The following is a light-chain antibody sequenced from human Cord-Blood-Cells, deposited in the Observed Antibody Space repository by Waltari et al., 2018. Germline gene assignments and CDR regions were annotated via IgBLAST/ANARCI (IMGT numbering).Light chain of an antibody. CDR2: DVS. CDR1: SSDVGGYNY. Sequence: QSALTQPRSVSGSPGQSVTISCTGTSSDVGGYNYVSWYQQHPGKAPKLMIYDVSKRPSGVPDRFSGSKSGKTASRTISGLQAEDEADYYCCSYAGSYTLVFGGGTKLTVL. J-gene: IGLJ3*02. CDR3: CSYAGSYTLV. V-gene: IGLV2-11*01.